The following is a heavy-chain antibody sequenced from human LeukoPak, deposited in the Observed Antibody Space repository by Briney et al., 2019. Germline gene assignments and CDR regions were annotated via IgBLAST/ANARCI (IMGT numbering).Heavy chain of an antibody. CDR3: APCAEAYYFAY. Sequence: VAAVKVSCKASVYTFTGYYVRCGRPAPGQGLEWMCRINPNTGATNYAQRFQGRVTMTRDTSISTAYMELSRLRADETAVYNCAPCAEAYYFAYWGQGTLVT. CDR1: VYTFTGYY. CDR2: INPNTGAT. V-gene: IGHV1-2*06. J-gene: IGHJ4*02.